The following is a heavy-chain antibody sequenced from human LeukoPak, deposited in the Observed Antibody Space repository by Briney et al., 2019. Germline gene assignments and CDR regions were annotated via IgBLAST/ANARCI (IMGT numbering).Heavy chain of an antibody. CDR3: ARGLAIQPYCSGGRCYRYGMDV. CDR2: INHSGST. V-gene: IGHV4-34*01. CDR1: GGSFSGYY. D-gene: IGHD2-15*01. Sequence: SETLSFTCAVYGGSFSGYYWSWIRQPPGKGLEWIGEINHSGSTNYNPSLKSRVTISVDTSKNQFSLKLSSVTAADTAVYYCARGLAIQPYCSGGRCYRYGMDVWGQGTTVTVSS. J-gene: IGHJ6*02.